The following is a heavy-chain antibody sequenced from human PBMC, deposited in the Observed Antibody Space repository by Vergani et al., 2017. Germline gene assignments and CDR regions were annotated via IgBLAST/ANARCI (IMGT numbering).Heavy chain of an antibody. Sequence: QVQLVQSGAEVKKPGASVKVSCKASGYTFTSYYMHWVRQAPGQGLEWMGIINHSGGSPSYAQKFQGRVTMTRDTSTSTVYMELSSLRSEDPAVYYCARDVGAGIAAAGLERRGYFDYWGQGTLVTVSS. CDR2: INHSGGSP. J-gene: IGHJ4*02. CDR3: ARDVGAGIAAAGLERRGYFDY. D-gene: IGHD6-13*01. V-gene: IGHV1-46*01. CDR1: GYTFTSYY.